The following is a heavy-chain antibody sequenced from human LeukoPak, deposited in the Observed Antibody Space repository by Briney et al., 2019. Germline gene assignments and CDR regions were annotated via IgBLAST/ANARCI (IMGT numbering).Heavy chain of an antibody. Sequence: PGGSLRLSCAASGFTFSSYGMHWVRQAPGKGLEWVAVISYDGSNKYYADSVKGRFTISRDNSKNTLYLQMNSLRAEDTAVYYCARARTSSGSYYYYFDYWGQGTLVTVSS. CDR1: GFTFSSYG. V-gene: IGHV3-30*03. CDR3: ARARTSSGSYYYYFDY. J-gene: IGHJ4*02. CDR2: ISYDGSNK. D-gene: IGHD1-26*01.